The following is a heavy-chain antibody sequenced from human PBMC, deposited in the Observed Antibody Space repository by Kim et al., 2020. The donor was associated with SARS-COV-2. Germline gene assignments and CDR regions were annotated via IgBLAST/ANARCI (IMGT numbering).Heavy chain of an antibody. CDR1: GFTFSTHV. J-gene: IGHJ4*02. CDR3: AKDLTDNWSFVS. CDR2: LSPDGSNS. V-gene: IGHV3-30*18. D-gene: IGHD1-1*01. Sequence: GGSLRLSCAASGFTFSTHVMRWVRQAPGKGLEWVASLSPDGSNSYYADSVKGRFTISRDNSKNTLFLQMNSLSTEDTAVYYCAKDLTDNWSFVSWGQGTQCTVSS.